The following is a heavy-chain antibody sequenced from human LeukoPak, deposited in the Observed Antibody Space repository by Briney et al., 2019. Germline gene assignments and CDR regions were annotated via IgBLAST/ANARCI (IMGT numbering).Heavy chain of an antibody. CDR3: ARGSEWLDY. J-gene: IGHJ4*02. Sequence: GGSLRLSCAASGFTFDDYGMSWVRHGPGKGLEWVSGINWNGGTTSYADSLKGRFTISRDNARNSLYLQMNSLRAEDTAVYYCARGSEWLDYWGQGTLVTVSS. D-gene: IGHD3-3*01. CDR2: INWNGGTT. V-gene: IGHV3-20*04. CDR1: GFTFDDYG.